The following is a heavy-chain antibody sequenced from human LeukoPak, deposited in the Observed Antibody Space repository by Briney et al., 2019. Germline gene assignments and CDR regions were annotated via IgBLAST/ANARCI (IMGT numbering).Heavy chain of an antibody. CDR2: IIPILGIA. J-gene: IGHJ4*02. Sequence: SVKVSCKASGGTFSSYAISWVRQAPGQGLEWMGRIIPILGIANYAQKFQGRVTITADKSTSTAYMELSSLRSEDTAVYYCARDQTTYYYDSSGYYQLDYWGQGTLVTVSS. V-gene: IGHV1-69*04. D-gene: IGHD3-22*01. CDR3: ARDQTTYYYDSSGYYQLDY. CDR1: GGTFSSYA.